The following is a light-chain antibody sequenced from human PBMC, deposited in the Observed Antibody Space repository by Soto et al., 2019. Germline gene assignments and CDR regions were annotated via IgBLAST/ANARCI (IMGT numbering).Light chain of an antibody. J-gene: IGLJ1*01. CDR3: TSYTISSPYV. CDR1: SSDVDGYDY. V-gene: IGLV2-14*01. CDR2: DVS. Sequence: QLVLTQPASVSGSPGQSITISCTGTSSDVDGYDYVSWYQQHPGKAPKLMIYDVSNRPSGVSNRFSGSKSGNTASLTISGLQAEDEADYYCTSYTISSPYVFGTGTKVTVL.